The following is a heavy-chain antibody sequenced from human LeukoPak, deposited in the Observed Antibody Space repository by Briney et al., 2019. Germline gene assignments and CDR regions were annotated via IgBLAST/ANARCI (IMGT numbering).Heavy chain of an antibody. D-gene: IGHD4-17*01. CDR2: IKSDGSST. J-gene: IGHJ4*02. V-gene: IGHV3-74*01. CDR1: GFTFSSYW. Sequence: GGSLRLSCAASGFTFSSYWMHWVRQAPGKGLVWVSRIKSDGSSTNYADSVKGRFTISRDNSKNTLYLQMNSLRAEDTAVYYCAEALIWGMTTVTPFDYWGQGTLVTVSS. CDR3: AEALIWGMTTVTPFDY.